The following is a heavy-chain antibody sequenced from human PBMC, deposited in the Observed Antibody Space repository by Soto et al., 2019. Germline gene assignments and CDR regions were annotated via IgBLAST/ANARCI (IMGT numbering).Heavy chain of an antibody. D-gene: IGHD2-2*01. CDR2: INHSGST. CDR3: ARGPWSSTSYNGGYYYYGMDV. CDR1: GGSFSGYY. Sequence: SETLSLTCAVYGGSFSGYYWSWIRQPPGKGLEWIGEINHSGSTNYNPSLKSRVTISVDTSKNQFSLKLSSVTAADTAVYYCARGPWSSTSYNGGYYYYGMDVWGQGTTVTVSS. J-gene: IGHJ6*02. V-gene: IGHV4-34*01.